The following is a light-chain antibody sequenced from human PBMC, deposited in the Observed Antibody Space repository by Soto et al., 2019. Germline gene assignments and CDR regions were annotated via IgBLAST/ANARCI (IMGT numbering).Light chain of an antibody. J-gene: IGKJ3*01. V-gene: IGKV3-20*01. CDR2: NTF. CDR1: QSFSTSY. Sequence: EIVLTQSPGTLSLSPGDRATLSCRASQSFSTSYLAWYQHKPGQAPRLLIHNTFTRATCIPDRFSGSGSGTDFTLTISRLEPEDFAVYYCQQYGCSPFTFGPGTKVDIK. CDR3: QQYGCSPFT.